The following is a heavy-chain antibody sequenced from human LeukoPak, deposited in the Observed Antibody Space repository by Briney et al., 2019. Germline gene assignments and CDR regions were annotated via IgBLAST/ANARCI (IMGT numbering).Heavy chain of an antibody. CDR2: ISSDEGDK. J-gene: IGHJ6*02. D-gene: IGHD6-19*01. CDR1: GFTSSNYA. CDR3: ARDISGWYSGGYFRMDV. V-gene: IGHV3-30-3*01. Sequence: GGSLRLSCAASGFTSSNYAMHWVRQAPGKGLEWVAFISSDEGDKYYADSVKGRFTISRDNSKNTLYLQMNSLRAEDTAVYYCARDISGWYSGGYFRMDVWGQGTTVTVSS.